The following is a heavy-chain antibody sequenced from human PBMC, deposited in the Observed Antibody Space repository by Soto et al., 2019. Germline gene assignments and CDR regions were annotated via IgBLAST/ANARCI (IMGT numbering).Heavy chain of an antibody. CDR3: ETGYAYSDYEFEY. CDR2: VSGTGGSA. V-gene: IGHV3-23*01. D-gene: IGHD4-17*01. Sequence: PGGSLRLSCAASGFTFSSYAMTWVRQAPGKGLEWVSGVSGTGGSAYYADSVKGRFTISRDKSTNTLYLHMNSLRAEDTAVYYSETGYAYSDYEFEYWGQGTLVTVSS. J-gene: IGHJ4*02. CDR1: GFTFSSYA.